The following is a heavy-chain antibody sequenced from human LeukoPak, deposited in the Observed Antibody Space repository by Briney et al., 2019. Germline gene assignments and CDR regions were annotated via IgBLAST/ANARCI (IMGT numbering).Heavy chain of an antibody. CDR3: ARGEVFFDY. CDR2: IRYDGNIK. CDR1: GFTFSSYG. Sequence: GGSLRLSCAASGFTFSSYGMHWVRQAPGKGLEWVAFIRYDGNIKYYADSVKGRFAISRDNAKNSLYLQMNSLRAEDTAVYYCARGEVFFDYWGQGTLVTVSS. J-gene: IGHJ4*02. V-gene: IGHV3-30*02. D-gene: IGHD3-10*01.